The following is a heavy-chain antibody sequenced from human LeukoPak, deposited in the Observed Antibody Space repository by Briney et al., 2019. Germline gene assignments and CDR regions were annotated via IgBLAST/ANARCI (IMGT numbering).Heavy chain of an antibody. J-gene: IGHJ4*02. CDR3: ANYDSSGYSFDY. Sequence: GASVKVSCKVSGYTLTELSMHWVRQAPGKGLEWMGGFDPEDGETIYAQKFQGRVTMTEDTSTDTAYMELSSLRSEDTAVYYCANYDSSGYSFDYWGQGTLVTVSS. CDR1: GYTLTELS. V-gene: IGHV1-24*01. CDR2: FDPEDGET. D-gene: IGHD3-22*01.